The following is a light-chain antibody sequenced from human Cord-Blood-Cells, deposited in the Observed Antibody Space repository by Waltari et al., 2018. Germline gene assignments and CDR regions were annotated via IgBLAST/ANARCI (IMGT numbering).Light chain of an antibody. CDR3: GTWDSSLSAEV. CDR1: SSTIGNHY. J-gene: IGLJ1*01. CDR2: ENN. Sequence: QSVLTQPPSVSAAPGQKVTISCPGSSSTIGNHYVSWYQQHPVTAPKLLIYENNKRPSGMPDRFSGSKSGTSATLGITGLQTGDEADYYCGTWDSSLSAEVCGTGTKVTVL. V-gene: IGLV1-51*02.